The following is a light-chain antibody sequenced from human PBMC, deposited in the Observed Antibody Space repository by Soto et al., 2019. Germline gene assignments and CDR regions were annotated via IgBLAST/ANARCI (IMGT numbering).Light chain of an antibody. Sequence: QSVLTQPPSASGTPGQRVIISCCGGSSNIGRNPVNWYQKFPGTAPKLLISLNTQRPSGVPDRFSGSKSGTSASLAISGLRSEDEADYYCAAWDDNVYVFGTGTKVT. CDR3: AAWDDNVYV. J-gene: IGLJ1*01. CDR1: SSNIGRNP. CDR2: LNT. V-gene: IGLV1-44*01.